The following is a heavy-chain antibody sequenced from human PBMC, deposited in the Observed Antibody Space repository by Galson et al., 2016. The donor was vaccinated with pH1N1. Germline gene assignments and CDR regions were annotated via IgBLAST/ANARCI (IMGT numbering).Heavy chain of an antibody. J-gene: IGHJ3*02. D-gene: IGHD2-21*01. Sequence: SVKVSCKASGGAFDTTSFNWLRQAPGQGLEWMGHIMPIFGRSNYAQKFQGSVTITADESTTKAYMELSSLRSEDTAVYFCGRNRPIALRGQRHFDAFDIWGLGTMVTVSS. CDR2: IMPIFGRS. V-gene: IGHV1-69*13. CDR3: GRNRPIALRGQRHFDAFDI. CDR1: GGAFDTTS.